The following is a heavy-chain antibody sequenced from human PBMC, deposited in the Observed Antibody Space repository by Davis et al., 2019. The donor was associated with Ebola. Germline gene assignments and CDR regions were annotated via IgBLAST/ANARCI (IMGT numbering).Heavy chain of an antibody. CDR3: VKDGEHCTDTICYAHYYNGLDV. CDR1: GYTFTDYA. D-gene: IGHD2-8*02. J-gene: IGHJ6*02. CDR2: ISVDNGDT. V-gene: IGHV1-18*04. Sequence: ASVKVSCKASGYTFTDYAIHWVRQAPGQGLEWMGWISVDNGDTNSAQKFQGRVTMTTDTSTNTAYMELRSLTSDDTAVYYCVKDGEHCTDTICYAHYYNGLDVWGQGTTVTVSS.